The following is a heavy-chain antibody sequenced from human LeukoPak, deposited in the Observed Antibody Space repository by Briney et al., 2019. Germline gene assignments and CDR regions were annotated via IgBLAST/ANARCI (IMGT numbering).Heavy chain of an antibody. V-gene: IGHV3-11*01. D-gene: IGHD4-17*01. J-gene: IGHJ4*02. CDR1: GGSFSGYY. CDR2: ISSSGSTI. CDR3: ARDGDYGDSPYYFDY. Sequence: LSLTCAVYGGSFSGYYWSWIRQAPGKGLEWVSYISSSGSTIYYADSVKGRFTISRDNAKNSLYLQMNSLRAEDTAVYYCARDGDYGDSPYYFDYWGQGTLVTVSS.